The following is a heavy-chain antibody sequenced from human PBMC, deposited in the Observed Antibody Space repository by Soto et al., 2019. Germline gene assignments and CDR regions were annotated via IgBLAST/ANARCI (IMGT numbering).Heavy chain of an antibody. CDR3: ARGNWNDRDY. CDR1: GGSISSGGYY. CDR2: IYYSGST. J-gene: IGHJ4*02. Sequence: PSETLSLTCTVSGGSISSGGYYWSWIRQHPGKGLEWIGYIYYSGSTYYNPSLKSRVTISVDTSKNQFSLKLSSVTAADTAVYYCARGNWNDRDYWGQGTLVTVSS. D-gene: IGHD1-1*01. V-gene: IGHV4-31*03.